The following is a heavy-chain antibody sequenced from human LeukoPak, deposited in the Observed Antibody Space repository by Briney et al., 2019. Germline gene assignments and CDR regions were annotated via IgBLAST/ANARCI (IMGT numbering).Heavy chain of an antibody. CDR3: ARVSVDTAMAVDY. CDR2: IYSGGST. D-gene: IGHD5-18*01. Sequence: GGSLRLSCAASGFTVSSNYMSWVRQAPGKGLEWVSVIYSGGSTYYADSVKGRFTIPRDNSKNTLYLQMNSLRAEDTAVYYCARVSVDTAMAVDYWGQGTLVTVSS. V-gene: IGHV3-53*01. CDR1: GFTVSSNY. J-gene: IGHJ4*02.